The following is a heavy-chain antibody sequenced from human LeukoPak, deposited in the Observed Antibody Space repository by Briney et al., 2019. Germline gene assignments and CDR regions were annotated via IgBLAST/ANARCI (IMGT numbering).Heavy chain of an antibody. CDR3: AKGMSWFDP. Sequence: GGSLRLSCAASGFTFNSYGMTWVRQAPGKGLEWVSSISGSGGSTYYADSVKGRFTISRDNSENTVYLQMNSLRAEDTAVHYCAKGMSWFDPWGQGTLVTVSS. J-gene: IGHJ5*02. CDR1: GFTFNSYG. CDR2: ISGSGGST. V-gene: IGHV3-23*01.